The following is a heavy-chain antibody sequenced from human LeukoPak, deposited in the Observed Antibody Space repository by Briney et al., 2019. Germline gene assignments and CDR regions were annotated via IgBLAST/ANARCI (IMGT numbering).Heavy chain of an antibody. CDR3: ARLARLTLIRGVTGYHSLDV. V-gene: IGHV4-59*01. CDR2: IYYSGST. CDR1: GGSINSFY. J-gene: IGHJ6*04. Sequence: SETLSLTCTVSGGSINSFYWSWIRQPPGGGLGWIGYIYYSGSTHYNPSLKSRVTISVDASKNEFSLWLSSVTAADTAVYYCARLARLTLIRGVTGYHSLDVWGKGTKVTVSS. D-gene: IGHD3-10*01.